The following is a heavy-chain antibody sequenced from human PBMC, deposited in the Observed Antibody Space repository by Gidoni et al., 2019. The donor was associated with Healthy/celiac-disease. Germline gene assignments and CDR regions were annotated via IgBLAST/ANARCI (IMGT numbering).Heavy chain of an antibody. J-gene: IGHJ6*02. Sequence: QVQLQQWGAGLLKPSETLSLTCAVYGGSFSGYYWSWIRQPPGQGLEWIGEINHSGSTNYNPSLKSRVTISVDTSKNQFSLKLSSVTAADTAVYYCARVMHLFFGVVIRGYYYYGMDVWGQGTTVTVSS. CDR3: ARVMHLFFGVVIRGYYYYGMDV. CDR2: INHSGST. V-gene: IGHV4-34*01. CDR1: GGSFSGYY. D-gene: IGHD3-3*01.